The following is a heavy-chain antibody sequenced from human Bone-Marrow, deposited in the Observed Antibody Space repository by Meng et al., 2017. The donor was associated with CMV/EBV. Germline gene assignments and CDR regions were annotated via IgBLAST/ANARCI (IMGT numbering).Heavy chain of an antibody. CDR1: GFTFSSIG. D-gene: IGHD5-18*01. V-gene: IGHV3-33*06. CDR3: AKACAGEGYGCSLQAN. CDR2: IWYDGSKK. Sequence: GRSLRPSWAAYGFTFSSIGMHWVRPAHGKGLEWVAVIWYDGSKKYYADSVKGRFTISRDNSKNTLYLQMNSLRAEQTAVYCCAKACAGEGYGCSLQANWGQGTLVTVSS. J-gene: IGHJ1*01.